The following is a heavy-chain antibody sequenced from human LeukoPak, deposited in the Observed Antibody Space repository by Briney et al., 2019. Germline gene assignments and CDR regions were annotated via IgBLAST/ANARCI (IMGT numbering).Heavy chain of an antibody. CDR3: AVIDSTLVRFDF. CDR1: GFTFDFSDYV. Sequence: GGSLRLSCVGSGFTFDFSDYVMGWVRQTPGTGLQWISAISGPGGGTYYADSMEGRFTISRDNSKNTLFLQMNSLRAEDTAKYYCAVIDSTLVRFDFWGRGTHVIVPS. CDR2: ISGPGGGT. V-gene: IGHV3-23*01. J-gene: IGHJ4*02. D-gene: IGHD3-10*01.